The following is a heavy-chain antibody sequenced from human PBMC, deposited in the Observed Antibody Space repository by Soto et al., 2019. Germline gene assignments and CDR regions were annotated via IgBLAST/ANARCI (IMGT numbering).Heavy chain of an antibody. D-gene: IGHD3-22*01. Sequence: GASVKVSCKASGYTFTSYAMHWVRQAPGQRLEWMGWINAGNGNTKYSQKFQGRVTITRDTSASTAYMELSSLRSEDTAVYYCARGLTMIVVVPGYWGQGTLVTVSS. CDR2: INAGNGNT. V-gene: IGHV1-3*01. CDR3: ARGLTMIVVVPGY. J-gene: IGHJ4*02. CDR1: GYTFTSYA.